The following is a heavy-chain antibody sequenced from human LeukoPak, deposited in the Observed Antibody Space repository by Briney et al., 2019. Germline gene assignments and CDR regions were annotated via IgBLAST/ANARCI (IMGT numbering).Heavy chain of an antibody. D-gene: IGHD4-17*01. CDR1: GFTFRSYG. CDR3: AKGRDYGDYGVDY. J-gene: IGHJ4*02. Sequence: GGSLRLSCAASGFTFRSYGMSWVRQAPGKGLEWVSAISGRGVSTYHAGSVKGRFTISRDNSKNTLYLEMNTLRAEDTAVYYCAKGRDYGDYGVDYWGQGTLVTVSS. V-gene: IGHV3-23*01. CDR2: ISGRGVST.